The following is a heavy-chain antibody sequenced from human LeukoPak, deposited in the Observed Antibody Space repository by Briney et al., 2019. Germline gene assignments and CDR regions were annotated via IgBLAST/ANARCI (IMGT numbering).Heavy chain of an antibody. CDR2: IFPGDSDT. J-gene: IGHJ4*02. D-gene: IGHD2-15*01. Sequence: GESLKISSKGSEYSFATYWIGWVRKMPGQGLEWMGIIFPGDSDTRYSPSFQGQVTISADKSISTAYLQWSSLKASDTAIYYCASEYCSGGNCYFDYWGQGTLVTVSS. CDR3: ASEYCSGGNCYFDY. CDR1: EYSFATYW. V-gene: IGHV5-51*01.